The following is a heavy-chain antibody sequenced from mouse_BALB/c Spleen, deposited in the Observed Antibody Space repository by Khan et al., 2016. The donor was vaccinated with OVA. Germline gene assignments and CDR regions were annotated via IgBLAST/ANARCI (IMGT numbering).Heavy chain of an antibody. J-gene: IGHJ1*01. D-gene: IGHD1-1*01. CDR3: AHPVYDPRGFEV. CDR2: IAPANGNT. Sequence: VQLKQSGAELVKPGASVKLSCTASGFNIKDTYLRWVKQRPEQGLEWIGRIAPANGNTKYDPKFQGKATITADTSSNTSYLQLNSLTSEDTAVYYCAHPVYDPRGFEVWGAGTTVTVSS. V-gene: IGHV14-3*02. CDR1: GFNIKDTY.